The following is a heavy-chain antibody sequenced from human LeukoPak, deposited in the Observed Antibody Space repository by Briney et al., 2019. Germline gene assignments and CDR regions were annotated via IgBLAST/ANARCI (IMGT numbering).Heavy chain of an antibody. CDR2: ISSSGSTI. CDR1: GFSFSSYA. CDR3: ARGYGSGTPYYFDY. Sequence: GGSLRLSCAASGFSFSSYAMTWVRQAPGKGLEWVSYISSSGSTIYYADSVKGRFTISRDNAKNSLYLQMNSLRAEDTAVYYCARGYGSGTPYYFDYWGQGTLVTVSS. J-gene: IGHJ4*02. V-gene: IGHV3-48*03. D-gene: IGHD3-10*01.